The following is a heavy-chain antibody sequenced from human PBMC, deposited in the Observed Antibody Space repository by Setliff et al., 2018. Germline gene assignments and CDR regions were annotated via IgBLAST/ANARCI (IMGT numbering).Heavy chain of an antibody. D-gene: IGHD1-1*01. V-gene: IGHV4-4*02. Sequence: PSETLSLTCAVSGGSISSGNWWTWVRQPPGKGREWIGEIYHSGSTNYKPSLKSRVTISVDKSKNQFSLNLNSVTVADTAVYFCARGVRTGHLDSWGQGTLVTVSS. CDR1: GGSISSGNW. CDR3: ARGVRTGHLDS. J-gene: IGHJ4*02. CDR2: IYHSGST.